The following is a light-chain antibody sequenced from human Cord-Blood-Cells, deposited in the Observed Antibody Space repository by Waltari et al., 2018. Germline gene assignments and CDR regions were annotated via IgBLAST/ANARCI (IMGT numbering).Light chain of an antibody. CDR1: SSDVGGYNY. V-gene: IGLV2-14*01. CDR2: DVS. J-gene: IGLJ2*01. CDR3: SSYTSSSTVV. Sequence: QSALTQPASVSGSPGQSITISCTGTSSDVGGYNYVSWYQQHPGKAPKLRIYDVSNRPSGVSNRFSCSKSGNTASLTISGLQAEDEADYYCSSYTSSSTVVFGGGTKLTVL.